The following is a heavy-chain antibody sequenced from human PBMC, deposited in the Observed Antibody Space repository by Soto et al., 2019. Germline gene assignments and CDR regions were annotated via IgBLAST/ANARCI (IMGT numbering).Heavy chain of an antibody. CDR3: ARAVYSNHVY. J-gene: IGHJ4*02. V-gene: IGHV4-31*03. D-gene: IGHD4-4*01. CDR2: ISNSGST. CDR1: GASISSGSYY. Sequence: QVQLQESGPGLVKPSQTLSLTCTVSGASISSGSYYWSWIRQLPGKGLEWIGYISNSGSTYYNTSLKSRVTISVDTSKNQFSLRVSSVTAADTAVYYCARAVYSNHVYWGQGTLVTVSS.